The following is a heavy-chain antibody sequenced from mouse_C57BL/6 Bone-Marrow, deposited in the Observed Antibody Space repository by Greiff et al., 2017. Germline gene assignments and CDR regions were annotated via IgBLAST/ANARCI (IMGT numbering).Heavy chain of an antibody. D-gene: IGHD1-1*01. CDR3: AKKYYGRSANYAMDY. V-gene: IGHV1-50*01. J-gene: IGHJ4*01. Sequence: QVQLQQPGAELVKPGASVKLSCKASGYTFTSYWMQWVKQRPGQGLEWIGEIDPSDSYTNYNQKFKGKATLTVDTSSSTAYMQLSSLTSEDSAVYYCAKKYYGRSANYAMDYWGQGTSVTVSS. CDR1: GYTFTSYW. CDR2: IDPSDSYT.